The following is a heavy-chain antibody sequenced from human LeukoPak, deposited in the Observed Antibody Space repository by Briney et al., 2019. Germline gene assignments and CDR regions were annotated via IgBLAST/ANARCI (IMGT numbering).Heavy chain of an antibody. Sequence: ASVTVSFTASVYTFTVYYMHWVRQAPGQGLEWMGWINPNSGGTNYAQKFQGRVTMTRDTSISTAYMELSRLRSDDTAVYYCARDPVDTAMVSYYYYYMDVWGKGTTVTVSS. CDR2: INPNSGGT. CDR3: ARDPVDTAMVSYYYYYMDV. V-gene: IGHV1-2*02. J-gene: IGHJ6*03. CDR1: VYTFTVYY. D-gene: IGHD5-18*01.